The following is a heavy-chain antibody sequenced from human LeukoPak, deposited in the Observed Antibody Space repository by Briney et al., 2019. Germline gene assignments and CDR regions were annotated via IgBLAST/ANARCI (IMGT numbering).Heavy chain of an antibody. V-gene: IGHV4-38-2*02. CDR3: ARGPYDFWSGYLYYFDY. D-gene: IGHD3-3*01. CDR1: GYSISSGYY. CDR2: IYHSGST. Sequence: SETLSLTCTVSGYSISSGYYWGWIRQPPGKGLEWIGSIYHSGSTYYNPSLKSRVTISVDTSKNQFSLKLSSVTAADTAVYYCARGPYDFWSGYLYYFDYWGQGTLVTVSS. J-gene: IGHJ4*02.